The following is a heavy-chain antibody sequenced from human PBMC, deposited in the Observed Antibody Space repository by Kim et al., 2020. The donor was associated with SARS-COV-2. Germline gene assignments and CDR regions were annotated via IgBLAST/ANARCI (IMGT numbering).Heavy chain of an antibody. Sequence: ASVKVSCKASGYTFTSYAMHWVRQAPGQRLEWMGWINAGNGNTKYSQKFQGRVTITRDTSASTAYMELSSLRSEDTAVYYCATLGTMVRGVSPYYYYGMDVWGQGTTVTVSS. CDR1: GYTFTSYA. D-gene: IGHD3-10*01. V-gene: IGHV1-3*01. CDR2: INAGNGNT. J-gene: IGHJ6*02. CDR3: ATLGTMVRGVSPYYYYGMDV.